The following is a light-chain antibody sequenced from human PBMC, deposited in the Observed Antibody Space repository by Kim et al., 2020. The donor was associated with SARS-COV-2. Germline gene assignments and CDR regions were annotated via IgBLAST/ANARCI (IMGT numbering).Light chain of an antibody. J-gene: IGLJ3*02. V-gene: IGLV4-69*02. CDR2: LNSNGSH. CDR3: QTWGTGMGV. CDR1: RGHSSYA. Sequence: ASVKLACTPSRGHSSYAITGHRQQPEKGPRYLMELNSNGSHSKGDGIPARFSGSSSGAARYLTISSLQSDDEADYYCQTWGTGMGVFGGGTQLTVL.